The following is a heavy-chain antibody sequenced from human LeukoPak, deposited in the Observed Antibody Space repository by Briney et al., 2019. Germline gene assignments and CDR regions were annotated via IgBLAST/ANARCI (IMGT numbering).Heavy chain of an antibody. CDR1: GYSITSGYY. V-gene: IGHV4-38-2*02. CDR3: ARHPLETRNNTALSRLAFDY. Sequence: PSETLSLTCTVSGYSITSGYYWGWIRQTPGKGLEWIGSSYHTGSTLYNPSLKSRVTISVDPSKNQFSLNLSSVTAADTAVYYCARHPLETRNNTALSRLAFDYWGQGTLVTVSS. D-gene: IGHD1/OR15-1a*01. CDR2: SYHTGST. J-gene: IGHJ4*02.